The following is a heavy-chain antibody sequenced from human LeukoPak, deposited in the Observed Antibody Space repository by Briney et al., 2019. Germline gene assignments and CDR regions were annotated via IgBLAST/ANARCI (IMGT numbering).Heavy chain of an antibody. J-gene: IGHJ4*02. V-gene: IGHV3-7*03. CDR1: GFTFSRNW. Sequence: GGSLRLSCEASGFTFSRNWMTWVRQAPGKGLEWVANIRQDGNEKYYVDSVKGRFTISRDNAKNTLYLQMNSLRAEDTAVYYCAKKKGQTAAHFDYWGQGTLVTVSS. CDR3: AKKKGQTAAHFDY. CDR2: IRQDGNEK. D-gene: IGHD2-21*02.